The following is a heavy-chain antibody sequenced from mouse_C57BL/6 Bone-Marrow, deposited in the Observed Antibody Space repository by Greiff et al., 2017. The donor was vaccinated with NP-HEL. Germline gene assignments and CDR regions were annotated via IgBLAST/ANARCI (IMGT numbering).Heavy chain of an antibody. D-gene: IGHD1-1*02. CDR3: ATFYGNWYFDV. V-gene: IGHV14-4*01. Sequence: EVQLVESGAELVRPGASVKLSCTASGFNIKDDYMHWVKQRPEQGLEWIGWIDPENGDTEYASKFQGKATITADTSSNTAYLQRSSLTSEDTAVYYCATFYGNWYFDVWGTGTTVTVSS. J-gene: IGHJ1*03. CDR2: IDPENGDT. CDR1: GFNIKDDY.